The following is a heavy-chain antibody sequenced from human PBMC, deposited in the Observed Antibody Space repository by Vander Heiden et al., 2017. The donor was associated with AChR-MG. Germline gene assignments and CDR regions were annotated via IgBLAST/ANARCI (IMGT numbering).Heavy chain of an antibody. D-gene: IGHD5-12*01. CDR2: ISSSSSYI. Sequence: EVQLVASGGGLVKPGGSLRLSCAASGFTFSSYSMNWVRQAPGKGLEWVSSISSSSSYIYYADSVKGRFTISRDNAKNSLYLQMNSLRAEDTAVYYCARRESGYDWGYYFDYWGQGTLVTVSS. CDR1: GFTFSSYS. J-gene: IGHJ4*02. CDR3: ARRESGYDWGYYFDY. V-gene: IGHV3-21*01.